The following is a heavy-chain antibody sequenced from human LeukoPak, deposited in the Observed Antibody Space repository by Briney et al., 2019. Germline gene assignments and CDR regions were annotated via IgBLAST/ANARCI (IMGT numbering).Heavy chain of an antibody. CDR2: IYYSGST. D-gene: IGHD2-15*01. CDR1: GGPISSYY. V-gene: IGHV4-59*01. CDR3: ARAFCSGGSCYTFDY. Sequence: PSETLSLTCTVSGGPISSYYWSWIRQPPGKGLEWIGYIYYSGSTNYNSSLKSRVTISVDTSNNQFSLKLRSVTAADTAVYYCARAFCSGGSCYTFDYWGQGTLVTVSP. J-gene: IGHJ4*02.